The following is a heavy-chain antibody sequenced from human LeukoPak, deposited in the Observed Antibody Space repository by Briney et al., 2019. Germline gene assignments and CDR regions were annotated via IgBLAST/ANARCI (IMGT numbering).Heavy chain of an antibody. CDR3: ARGKYCRSTSCSKYYFDY. CDR2: IYTSGST. D-gene: IGHD2-2*01. V-gene: IGHV4-4*07. Sequence: SETLSLTCTVSGGSISSYYWSWIRQPAGKGLEWIGRIYTSGSTNYNPSLKSRVTMSVDTSKNQFSLKLSPVTAADTAVYYCARGKYCRSTSCSKYYFDYWGQGTLVTVSS. J-gene: IGHJ4*02. CDR1: GGSISSYY.